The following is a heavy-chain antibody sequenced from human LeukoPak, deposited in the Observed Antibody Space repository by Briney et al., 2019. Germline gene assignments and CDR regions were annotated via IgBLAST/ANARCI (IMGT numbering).Heavy chain of an antibody. CDR1: EFTFSSYS. V-gene: IGHV3-48*04. D-gene: IGHD4-23*01. CDR2: ISSAATSI. J-gene: IGHJ5*02. Sequence: GGSLRLSCAASEFTFSSYSMSWVRQAPGKGLEWVSYISSAATSIYYADSVKGRFTVSRDNAKNSLYLQMNSLRAEDTAVYYCARDVTYHGGDWFDPWGQGTLVTVSS. CDR3: ARDVTYHGGDWFDP.